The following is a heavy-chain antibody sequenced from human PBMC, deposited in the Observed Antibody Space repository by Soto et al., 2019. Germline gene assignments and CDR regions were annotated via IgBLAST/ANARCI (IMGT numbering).Heavy chain of an antibody. CDR1: GFSLSTSGVG. CDR2: IYWDDSK. CDR3: AHKGPEDWPLDY. J-gene: IGHJ4*02. Sequence: QITLKESGPTLVRPTQTLTLTCAFSGFSLSTSGVGVGWIRQPPGKALEWLAVIYWDDSKHYTPSLRSRLTTTKDTSKNQMVLTMTNMDPMDTGTYYCAHKGPEDWPLDYWGQGTLVTVSS. V-gene: IGHV2-5*02. D-gene: IGHD3-9*01.